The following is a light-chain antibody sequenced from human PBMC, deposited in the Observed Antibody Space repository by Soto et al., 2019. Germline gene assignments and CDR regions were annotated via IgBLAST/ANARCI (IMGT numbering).Light chain of an antibody. J-gene: IGKJ1*01. Sequence: EIVLTQSPATLSSPPGQRATLSRRASETIRNLLAWYQQRPGQAPRLIIYDASSRATGIPDRFSGSGSGTDFTLTIRRMEPEDFAVYFCKQYGSSRWTFGQGTQVDIK. CDR2: DAS. V-gene: IGKV3-20*01. CDR3: KQYGSSRWT. CDR1: ETIRNL.